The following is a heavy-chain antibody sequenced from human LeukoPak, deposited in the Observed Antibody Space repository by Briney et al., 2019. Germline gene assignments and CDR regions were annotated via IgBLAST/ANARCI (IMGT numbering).Heavy chain of an antibody. V-gene: IGHV1-46*01. D-gene: IGHD2-2*01. CDR1: GYTFTSYY. J-gene: IGHJ6*03. Sequence: ASVKVSCKASGYTFTSYYMHWVRQAPGQGLEWMGIINPSGGSTSYAQKFQGRVTMTRDTSTSTVYMELSSLRSEDTAVYYCARDAQFIEVVPAAKLNYMDVWGKGTTVTVSS. CDR2: INPSGGST. CDR3: ARDAQFIEVVPAAKLNYMDV.